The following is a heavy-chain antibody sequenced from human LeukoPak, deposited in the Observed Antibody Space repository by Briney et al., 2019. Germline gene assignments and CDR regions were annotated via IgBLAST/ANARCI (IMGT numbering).Heavy chain of an antibody. CDR2: VDPEDGET. V-gene: IGHV1-69-2*01. J-gene: IGHJ6*03. D-gene: IGHD5-12*01. CDR1: GYTFTDYY. Sequence: ASVKVSCKASGYTFTDYYMHWVQQAPGKGLEWMGRVDPEDGETIYAEKFQGRVTITADTSTDTAYMELSSLRSEDTAVYYCATVNRRGQWLRFLGHYYYMDVWGKGTTVSVS. CDR3: ATVNRRGQWLRFLGHYYYMDV.